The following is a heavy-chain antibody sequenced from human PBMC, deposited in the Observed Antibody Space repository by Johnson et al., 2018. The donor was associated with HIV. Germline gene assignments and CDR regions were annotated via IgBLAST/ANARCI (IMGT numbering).Heavy chain of an antibody. CDR1: GFTFDDYG. CDR3: ARVSLAYSYGYDALDI. J-gene: IGHJ3*02. D-gene: IGHD5-18*01. Sequence: MQLVESGGGVVRPGGSLRLSCAASGFTFDDYGMSWVRQAPGKGLEWVSLIYSGENTKYADSVKGRFTISRDSSKNTLFLQLNSLRPEDTAVYYCARVSLAYSYGYDALDIWGQGTMVTVSA. CDR2: IYSGENT. V-gene: IGHV3-66*02.